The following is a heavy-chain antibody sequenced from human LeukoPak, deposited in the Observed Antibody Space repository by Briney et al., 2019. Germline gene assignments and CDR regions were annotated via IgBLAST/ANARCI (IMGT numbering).Heavy chain of an antibody. CDR2: IYHSVST. D-gene: IGHD6-25*01. CDR3: AREAAGQWFDP. J-gene: IGHJ5*02. V-gene: IGHV4-4*02. Sequence: SGTLSLTCAVSGDSISSSNWWSWVRQPPGDGLEWVGEIYHSVSTNYNPSLKSRVTMSLDKSKNLFSLNLTPVTAADTAVYYCAREAAGQWFDPWGQGTLVTVSS. CDR1: GDSISSSNW.